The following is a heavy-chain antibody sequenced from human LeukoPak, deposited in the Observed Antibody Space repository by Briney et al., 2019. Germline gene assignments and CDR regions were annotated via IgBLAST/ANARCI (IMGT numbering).Heavy chain of an antibody. CDR2: ISSSSSTI. V-gene: IGHV3-48*03. D-gene: IGHD3-22*01. CDR1: GFTFSSYE. Sequence: GGSLRLSCAASGFTFSSYEMNWVRQAPGKGLEWVSYISSSSSTIYYADSVKGRFTISRDNAKNTLYLQMNSLRGEDTAVYYCTRDRSGYLDSWGQGTLVTVSS. CDR3: TRDRSGYLDS. J-gene: IGHJ4*02.